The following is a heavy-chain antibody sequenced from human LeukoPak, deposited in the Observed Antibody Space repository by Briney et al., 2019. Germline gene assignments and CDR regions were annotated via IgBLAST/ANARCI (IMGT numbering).Heavy chain of an antibody. CDR3: AKDRAPGGCSSTGCQIR. CDR2: ISGSGGST. D-gene: IGHD2-2*01. CDR1: GFTFSSYA. J-gene: IGHJ4*02. Sequence: GGSLRLSCAASGFTFSSYAMSWVRQAPGKGLEWVSAISGSGGSTYYADSVKGRFTISRDNSKNTLYLQMNSLRAEDTAVYYCAKDRAPGGCSSTGCQIRWGQGTLVTVSS. V-gene: IGHV3-23*01.